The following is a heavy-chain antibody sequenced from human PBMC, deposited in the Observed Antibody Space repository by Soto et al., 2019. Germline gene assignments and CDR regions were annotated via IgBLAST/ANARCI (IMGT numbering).Heavy chain of an antibody. D-gene: IGHD2-15*01. Sequence: GGSLRLSCAASGFTFSDYYMSWIRQAPGKGLEWVSYISSSGSTIYYADSVKGRFTISRDNAKNSLYLQMNSLRAEDTAVYYCARAPPWDIVVVVAATLFDYWGQGTLVTVSS. CDR2: ISSSGSTI. CDR3: ARAPPWDIVVVVAATLFDY. CDR1: GFTFSDYY. V-gene: IGHV3-11*01. J-gene: IGHJ4*02.